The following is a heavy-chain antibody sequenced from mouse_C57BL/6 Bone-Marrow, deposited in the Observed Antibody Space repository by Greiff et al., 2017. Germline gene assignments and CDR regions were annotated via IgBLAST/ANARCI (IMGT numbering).Heavy chain of an antibody. CDR1: GFTFSDYG. J-gene: IGHJ4*01. CDR2: ISSGSSTI. CDR3: ARNFPLYYAYAMDY. V-gene: IGHV5-17*01. Sequence: EVKLVESGGGLVKPGGSLKLSCAASGFTFSDYGMHWVRQAPEKGLEWVAYISSGSSTIYYADTVKGRFTISRDNAKNNLFLQMTSLRSEDTAMYYCARNFPLYYAYAMDYWGQGTSVTVSS. D-gene: IGHD1-1*01.